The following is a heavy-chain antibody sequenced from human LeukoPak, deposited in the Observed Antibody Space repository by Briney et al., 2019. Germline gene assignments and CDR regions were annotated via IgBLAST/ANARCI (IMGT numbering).Heavy chain of an antibody. J-gene: IGHJ5*02. CDR2: ISAYNGNT. D-gene: IGHD2-2*01. CDR1: GYTFTIYG. Sequence: ASVKVSCKASGYTFTIYGISWVRQAPGQGLEWMGWISAYNGNTNYAQKLQGRVTMTTDTSTSTAYMELRSLRSDDTAVYYCARDQVSVVVVPAANWFDPWGQGTLVTVSS. CDR3: ARDQVSVVVVPAANWFDP. V-gene: IGHV1-18*01.